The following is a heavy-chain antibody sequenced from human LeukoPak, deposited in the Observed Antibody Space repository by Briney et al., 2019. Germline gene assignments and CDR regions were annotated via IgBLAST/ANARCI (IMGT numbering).Heavy chain of an antibody. D-gene: IGHD6-13*01. V-gene: IGHV1-2*02. CDR2: INPNSGGT. CDR1: GYTFTGYY. Sequence: ASVKVSCKASGYTFTGYYMHWVRRAPGQGLGWMGWINPNSGGTNYAQRFQGRVTMTRDTSISTVYMELSRLRSDDTALYYCARTLYIAAVPGGFDYWGQGTLVTVSS. CDR3: ARTLYIAAVPGGFDY. J-gene: IGHJ4*02.